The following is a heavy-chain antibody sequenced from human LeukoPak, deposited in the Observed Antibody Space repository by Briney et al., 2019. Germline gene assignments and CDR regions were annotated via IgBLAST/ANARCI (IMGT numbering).Heavy chain of an antibody. CDR2: IFSGGST. J-gene: IGHJ5*02. CDR1: GFIVSTNY. V-gene: IGHV3-53*01. D-gene: IGHD3-22*01. Sequence: GGSLRLSCAASGFIVSTNYMSWVRQAPGKGLEWVSVIFSGGSTYYADSVKGRFTISRDKSNNTLYLQMNSLRAEDTAVYYCARDLGQYYDTSDNWFDPWGQGTLVTVSS. CDR3: ARDLGQYYDTSDNWFDP.